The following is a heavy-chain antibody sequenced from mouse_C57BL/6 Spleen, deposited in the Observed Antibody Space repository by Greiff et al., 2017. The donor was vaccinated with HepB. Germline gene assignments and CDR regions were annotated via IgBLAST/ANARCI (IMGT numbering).Heavy chain of an antibody. V-gene: IGHV1-69*01. CDR2: IDPSDSYT. J-gene: IGHJ4*01. Sequence: VQLQQPGAELVMPGASVKLSCKASGYTFTSYWMHWVKQRPGQGLEWIGEIDPSDSYTNYNQKFKGKSTLTVDKSSSTAYMQLSSLTSEDSAVYYCARSPLITHYAMYYWGQGTSVTVSS. CDR3: ARSPLITHYAMYY. D-gene: IGHD1-1*01. CDR1: GYTFTSYW.